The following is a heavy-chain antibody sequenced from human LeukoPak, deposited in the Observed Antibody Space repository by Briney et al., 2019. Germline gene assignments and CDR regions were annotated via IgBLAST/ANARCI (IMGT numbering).Heavy chain of an antibody. V-gene: IGHV3-30*01. D-gene: IGHD3-10*01. Sequence: AGGSLRLSCAASGFTFSSYAMHWVRQAPGKGLEWVAVISYDGSNKYYAGSVKGRFTISRDNSKNTLYLQMNSLRAEDTAVYYCARGTITMVRGVTRPLDYWGQGTLVTVSS. CDR1: GFTFSSYA. J-gene: IGHJ4*02. CDR2: ISYDGSNK. CDR3: ARGTITMVRGVTRPLDY.